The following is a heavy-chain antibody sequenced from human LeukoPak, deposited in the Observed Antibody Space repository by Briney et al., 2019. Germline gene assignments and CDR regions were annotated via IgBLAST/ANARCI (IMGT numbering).Heavy chain of an antibody. CDR3: PRGSYYYDSSGSYFDY. CDR1: GFTFSSYS. CDR2: ISSSSSTI. Sequence: QPGGSLRLSCVASGFTFSSYSMSWVRQAPGKGLEWVSYISSSSSTIYYADSVRGRFTISRDNAKNSLYLQMTSLRDEDTAAYYRPRGSYYYDSSGSYFDYWGQGTPVTVSS. J-gene: IGHJ4*02. V-gene: IGHV3-48*02. D-gene: IGHD3-22*01.